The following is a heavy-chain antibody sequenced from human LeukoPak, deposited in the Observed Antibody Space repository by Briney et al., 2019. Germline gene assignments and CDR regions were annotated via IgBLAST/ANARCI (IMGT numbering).Heavy chain of an antibody. CDR3: AMTPYYYDSSGYYSSDY. Sequence: GGSLRLSCAASGFTFNSYAIHWVRQAPGKGLEWVAVISYDGSNKYYADSVKGRFTISRDNSKNTLYLQMNSLRAEDTAVYYCAMTPYYYDSSGYYSSDYWGQGTLVTVSS. CDR2: ISYDGSNK. J-gene: IGHJ4*02. CDR1: GFTFNSYA. D-gene: IGHD3-22*01. V-gene: IGHV3-30*04.